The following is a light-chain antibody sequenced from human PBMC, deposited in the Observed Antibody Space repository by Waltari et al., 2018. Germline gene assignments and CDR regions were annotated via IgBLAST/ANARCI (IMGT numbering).Light chain of an antibody. J-gene: IGLJ1*01. CDR3: CSYTGSSTSYG. Sequence: QPALSQPASVSGSPGQSLPLSCPGASTYLASYNLVAWYQHHPNRAPKLIIYVATKRRSGISHRFSGAKSGATASLRISGLQADDEADYYCCSYTGSSTSYGCGGGTKVTVL. V-gene: IGLV2-23*01. CDR2: VAT. CDR1: STYLASYNL.